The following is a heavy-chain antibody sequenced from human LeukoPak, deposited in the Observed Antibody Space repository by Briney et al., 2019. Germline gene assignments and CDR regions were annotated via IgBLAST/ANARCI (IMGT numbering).Heavy chain of an antibody. Sequence: PGGSLRLSCAASGFTFSSYWMHWVRQAPGKGLVWVSRINSDGSSTSYADSVKGRFTISRDNAKNTLYLQMNSLRAEDTAAYYCARSYCSSTSCYYYYYYYMDVWGKGTTVTVSS. V-gene: IGHV3-74*01. CDR1: GFTFSSYW. D-gene: IGHD2-2*01. CDR2: INSDGSST. CDR3: ARSYCSSTSCYYYYYYYMDV. J-gene: IGHJ6*03.